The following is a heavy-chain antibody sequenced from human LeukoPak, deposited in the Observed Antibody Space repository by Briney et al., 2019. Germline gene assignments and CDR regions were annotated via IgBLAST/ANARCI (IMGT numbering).Heavy chain of an antibody. J-gene: IGHJ4*02. V-gene: IGHV3-7*03. CDR1: GFIFSSHW. CDR2: IKYDGSEQ. Sequence: GGSLRLSCTSFGFIFSSHWMNWVRQAPGKGPEWVANIKYDGSEQYYVDSVKGRFSISRDNTKNLLYLQMNSLRVEDTAVYYCARDYGWSFAYWGQGTLVTVSS. CDR3: ARDYGWSFAY. D-gene: IGHD3-10*01.